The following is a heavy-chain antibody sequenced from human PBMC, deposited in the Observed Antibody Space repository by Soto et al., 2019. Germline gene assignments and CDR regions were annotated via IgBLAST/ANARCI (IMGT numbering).Heavy chain of an antibody. Sequence: QVHLVQSGAEVKKPGSSVKVCCKTSGRTVSDSAVNGLRQTPGQGVEWMGGLVPMFHTPNYAPNLQGRVSITADESTSTVFMELSSLTSEDTAVYYCARGLGGSNVPFDFWGQGTLVTVSS. J-gene: IGHJ4*02. CDR1: GRTVSDSA. D-gene: IGHD1-26*01. CDR2: LVPMFHTP. CDR3: ARGLGGSNVPFDF. V-gene: IGHV1-69*12.